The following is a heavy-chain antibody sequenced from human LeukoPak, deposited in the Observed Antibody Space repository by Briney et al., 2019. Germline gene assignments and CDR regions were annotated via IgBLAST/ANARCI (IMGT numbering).Heavy chain of an antibody. CDR3: AREGRDGYPESSYYYYGMDV. V-gene: IGHV1-46*01. CDR2: INPSGGST. Sequence: ASVKVSCKASGYTFTSYYMHWVRQAPGQGLEWMGIINPSGGSTSYAQKFQGRVTMTWDTSTSTVYMELSSLRSEDTAVYYCAREGRDGYPESSYYYYGMDVWGQGTTVTVSS. D-gene: IGHD5-24*01. J-gene: IGHJ6*02. CDR1: GYTFTSYY.